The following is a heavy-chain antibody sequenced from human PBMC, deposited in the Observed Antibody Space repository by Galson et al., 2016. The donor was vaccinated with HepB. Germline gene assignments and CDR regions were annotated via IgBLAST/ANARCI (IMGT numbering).Heavy chain of an antibody. V-gene: IGHV4-4*02. CDR1: SLSSYDW. Sequence: SLSSYDWWSWVRQPPGKGLEWIGEIFHSGNTNYSPSLVSRATISVDTSKNQFSLKLTSVTAADTAVYYCAKGGVYGFAFDIWGQGTLVAVSS. CDR3: AKGGVYGFAFDI. J-gene: IGHJ3*02. D-gene: IGHD5/OR15-5a*01. CDR2: IFHSGNT.